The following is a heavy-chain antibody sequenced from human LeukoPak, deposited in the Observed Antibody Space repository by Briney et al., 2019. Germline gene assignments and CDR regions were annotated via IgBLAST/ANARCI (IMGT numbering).Heavy chain of an antibody. J-gene: IGHJ5*02. CDR1: GGSISSGDYY. CDR3: AREISSWYFGIDP. Sequence: SETLSLTCTVSGGSISSGDYYWSWIRQPPGKGLEWIGYIYYSGSTYHNPSLKSRVTISVDTSKNQFSLKLSSVTTTDTAVYYCAREISSWYFGIDPWGQGTLVTVSS. D-gene: IGHD6-13*01. CDR2: IYYSGST. V-gene: IGHV4-30-4*01.